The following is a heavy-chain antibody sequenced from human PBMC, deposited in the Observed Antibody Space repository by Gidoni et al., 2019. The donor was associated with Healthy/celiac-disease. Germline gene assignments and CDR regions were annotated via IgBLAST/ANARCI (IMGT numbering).Heavy chain of an antibody. V-gene: IGHV5-51*01. CDR1: GDSVTSYW. Sequence: EVHLVQSGAEVKKPGEARKSAGKGAGDSVTSYWIGWARQMHGKGLEWMGIIYPGDSDTRYSPSFQGQVTISADKSISTAYLQWSSLKASDTAMYYCARLSDLRPRSSSGWYHFDFWGQGTLVTVSS. CDR2: IYPGDSDT. D-gene: IGHD6-19*01. J-gene: IGHJ4*02. CDR3: ARLSDLRPRSSSGWYHFDF.